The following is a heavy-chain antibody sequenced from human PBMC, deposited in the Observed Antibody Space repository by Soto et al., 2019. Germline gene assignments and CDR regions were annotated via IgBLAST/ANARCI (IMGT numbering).Heavy chain of an antibody. CDR3: AKDPYYYGSGSYYFRAFDI. V-gene: IGHV3-23*01. Sequence: GSLRLSCAASGFTFSSYAMSCVRQAPGKGLEWVSAISGSGGSTYYADSVKGRFTISRDNSKNTLYLQMNSLRAEDTAVYYCAKDPYYYGSGSYYFRAFDIWGQGTMVTVSS. D-gene: IGHD3-10*01. CDR2: ISGSGGST. CDR1: GFTFSSYA. J-gene: IGHJ3*02.